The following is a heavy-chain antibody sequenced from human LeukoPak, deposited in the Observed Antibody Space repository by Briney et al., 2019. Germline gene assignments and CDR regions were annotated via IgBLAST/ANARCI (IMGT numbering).Heavy chain of an antibody. V-gene: IGHV3-21*04. CDR3: ARFSAFNLGIGLYYYMDV. Sequence: GGSLRLSCAASGFTFSSYSMNWVRQAPGKGLEWVSSISSSSSYIYYADSVKGRFTISRDNAKNSLYLQMNSLRAEDTAVYYCARFSAFNLGIGLYYYMDVWGKGTTVTVSS. J-gene: IGHJ6*03. CDR2: ISSSSSYI. CDR1: GFTFSSYS. D-gene: IGHD3-3*02.